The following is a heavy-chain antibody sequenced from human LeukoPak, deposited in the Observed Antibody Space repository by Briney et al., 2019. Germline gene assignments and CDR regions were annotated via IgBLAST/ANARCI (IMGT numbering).Heavy chain of an antibody. V-gene: IGHV3-66*01. CDR3: ASDFTVRGVIPAEYFQH. Sequence: GGSLRLSCAASGFTVSSNYRSWVRQAPGKGLEWVGVIYSGGSTYYADSVKGRFTVSRDKSKNTLYLQMNSLTAEDTAVSYCASDFTVRGVIPAEYFQHWGQGTLVTVSS. D-gene: IGHD3-10*01. J-gene: IGHJ1*01. CDR1: GFTVSSNY. CDR2: IYSGGST.